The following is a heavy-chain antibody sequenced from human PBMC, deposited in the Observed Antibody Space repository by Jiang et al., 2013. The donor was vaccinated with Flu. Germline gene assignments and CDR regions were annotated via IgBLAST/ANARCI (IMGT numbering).Heavy chain of an antibody. CDR3: AHLVEMATIGVGKTPGLFDY. V-gene: IGHV2-5*02. Sequence: KPTQTLTLTCTFSGFSVSSSGVGVGWIRQPPGKALEWLALIYWDDDKRYSPSLRSRLTITKDTSKNQVVLTMTNMDPVDTATYYCAHLVEMATIGVGKTPGLFDYWGQGTLVIVSS. D-gene: IGHD5-24*01. CDR1: GFSVSSSGVG. J-gene: IGHJ4*02. CDR2: IYWDDDK.